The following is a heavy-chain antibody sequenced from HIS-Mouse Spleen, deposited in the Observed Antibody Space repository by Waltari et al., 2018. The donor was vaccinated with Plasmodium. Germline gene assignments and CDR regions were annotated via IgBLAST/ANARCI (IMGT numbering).Heavy chain of an antibody. CDR2: INHSGST. CDR3: ARDRITGTSYFDY. J-gene: IGHJ4*02. D-gene: IGHD1-7*01. Sequence: QVQLQQWGAGLLKPSATLSLTCAVYGGSFSGSYWSWIRQPPGKGLEWIGEINHSGSTNYNPSLKSRVTISVDTSKNQFSLKLSSVTAADTAVYYCARDRITGTSYFDYWGQGTLVTVSS. V-gene: IGHV4-34*01. CDR1: GGSFSGSY.